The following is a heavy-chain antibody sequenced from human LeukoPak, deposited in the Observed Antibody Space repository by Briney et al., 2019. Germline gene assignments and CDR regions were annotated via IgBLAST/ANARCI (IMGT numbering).Heavy chain of an antibody. Sequence: GGSLRLSCAASGFTFSSYAMSWVRQAPGKGLEWVSAISGSGGSTYYADSVKGRFTISRDNSKNTLYLQMNSLRAEDTAVYYCAKGRGYSSSWYVFDYWGQGTLVTVSS. CDR1: GFTFSSYA. J-gene: IGHJ4*02. CDR3: AKGRGYSSSWYVFDY. V-gene: IGHV3-23*01. D-gene: IGHD6-13*01. CDR2: ISGSGGST.